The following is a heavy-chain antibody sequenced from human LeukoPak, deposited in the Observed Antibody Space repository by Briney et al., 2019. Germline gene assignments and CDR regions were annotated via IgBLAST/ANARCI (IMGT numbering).Heavy chain of an antibody. CDR3: GGGLGQLAPGGY. J-gene: IGHJ4*02. D-gene: IGHD6-6*01. V-gene: IGHV4-34*01. CDR1: GGPLSGYY. CDR2: INHSGST. Sequence: SETLSLTCAVYGGPLSGYYWSWIRQAPGKGLEWIGEINHSGSTNYNPSLKSQVTISVDTSKNQFSLKLSSVTAADTAVYYCGGGLGQLAPGGYWGQGTLVTVSS.